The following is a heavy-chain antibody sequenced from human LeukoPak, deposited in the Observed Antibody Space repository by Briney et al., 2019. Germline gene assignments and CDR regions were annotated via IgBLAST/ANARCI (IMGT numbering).Heavy chain of an antibody. CDR2: INHSGST. V-gene: IGHV4-34*01. J-gene: IGHJ5*02. CDR1: GGSFSGYY. CDR3: ARVEKKSSSWYGQGLNWFAL. D-gene: IGHD6-13*01. Sequence: PSETLSLTCAVYGGSFSGYYWSWIRQPPGKGLEWIGEINHSGSTNYNPSLKSRITISVDTSKNQFSLKLTSVTAADTAVYYCARVEKKSSSWYGQGLNWFALWGQGTLVTVSS.